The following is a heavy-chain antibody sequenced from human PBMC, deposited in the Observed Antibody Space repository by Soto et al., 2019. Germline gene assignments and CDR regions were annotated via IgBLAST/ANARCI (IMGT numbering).Heavy chain of an antibody. J-gene: IGHJ6*02. D-gene: IGHD3-10*01. CDR3: AKDSGGLLWFGELPNYYYYGMDV. CDR1: GFTFSSYA. V-gene: IGHV3-23*01. CDR2: ISGSGGST. Sequence: VQLLESGGGLVQPGGSLRLSCAASGFTFSSYAMSWVRQAPGKGLEWVSAISGSGGSTYYADSVKGRFTISRDNSKNTLYLQMNSLRAEDTAVYYCAKDSGGLLWFGELPNYYYYGMDVWGQGTTVTVSS.